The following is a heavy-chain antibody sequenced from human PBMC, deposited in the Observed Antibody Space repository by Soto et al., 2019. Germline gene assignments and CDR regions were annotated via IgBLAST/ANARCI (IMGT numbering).Heavy chain of an antibody. CDR3: ATSFGSGYRAFDY. CDR2: IIPYLSVS. CDR1: GDTFNFYT. J-gene: IGHJ4*02. D-gene: IGHD3-10*01. Sequence: QVQLVQSGAEVKKPGSSWRVSCKASGDTFNFYTINWVLQAPGLGLEWLGRIIPYLSVSNYAQKFQGRVTITADKSTSTAYMEVRSLRSEDSAMYYCATSFGSGYRAFDYWGQGALVTVSS. V-gene: IGHV1-69*02.